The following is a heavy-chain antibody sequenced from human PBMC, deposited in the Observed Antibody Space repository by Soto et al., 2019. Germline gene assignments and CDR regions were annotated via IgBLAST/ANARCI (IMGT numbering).Heavy chain of an antibody. CDR3: AKGVVREPAYFDY. J-gene: IGHJ4*02. CDR1: GXTFSAFA. V-gene: IGHV3-30*18. CDR2: ISYDGTNE. Sequence: GSLRLSCTVSGXTFSAFAMYWVRQAPGMGLEWVALISYDGTNEDYAESVRGRFTISRDNSKNTLYLDMNSLRAEDSAVYFCAKGVVREPAYFDYWGQGTLATVS. D-gene: IGHD3-10*01.